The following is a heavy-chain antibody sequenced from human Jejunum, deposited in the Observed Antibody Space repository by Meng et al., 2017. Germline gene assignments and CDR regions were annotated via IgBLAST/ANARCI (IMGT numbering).Heavy chain of an antibody. D-gene: IGHD5-12*01. Sequence: VQLQQCGAGQLKPSETLSLTCAVYGASIGGYFWSWIRQTPGKEPEWIGEVNRKGTTNYNPSLEGRVSISVDTSKNQFSLTLNSVTAADTAVYYCARPLGYNGVNLGFFQHWGQGTLVTVSS. CDR3: ARPLGYNGVNLGFFQH. V-gene: IGHV4-34*01. CDR2: VNRKGTT. CDR1: GASIGGYF. J-gene: IGHJ1*01.